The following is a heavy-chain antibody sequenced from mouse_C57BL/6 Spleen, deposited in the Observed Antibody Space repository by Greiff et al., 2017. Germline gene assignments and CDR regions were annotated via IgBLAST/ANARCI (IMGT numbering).Heavy chain of an antibody. CDR3: ARRGNYVDYAMDY. CDR1: GYAFSSYW. V-gene: IGHV1-80*01. CDR2: IYPGDGAT. Sequence: QVQLQQSGAELVKPGASVKISCKASGYAFSSYWMNWVKQRPGKGLEWIGQIYPGDGATNYNGKFKGKATLTADKSSSTAYMQLSSLTSEDSAVYFCARRGNYVDYAMDYWGQGTSVTVSS. J-gene: IGHJ4*01. D-gene: IGHD2-1*01.